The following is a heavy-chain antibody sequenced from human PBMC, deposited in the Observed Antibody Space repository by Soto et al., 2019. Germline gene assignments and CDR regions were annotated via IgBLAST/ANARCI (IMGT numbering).Heavy chain of an antibody. CDR1: GFSLSTSGVG. CDR3: AHSDPHDYYGSGSYYDY. Sequence: QITLKESGPTLVKPTQTLTLTCTFSGFSLSTSGVGVGWIRQPPGKALEWLALIYWDDDKRYSPSLKSRLTITKXSSTNXXALTMTNMDPVDTATYYCAHSDPHDYYGSGSYYDYWGQGTLVTVSS. CDR2: IYWDDDK. J-gene: IGHJ4*02. D-gene: IGHD3-10*01. V-gene: IGHV2-5*02.